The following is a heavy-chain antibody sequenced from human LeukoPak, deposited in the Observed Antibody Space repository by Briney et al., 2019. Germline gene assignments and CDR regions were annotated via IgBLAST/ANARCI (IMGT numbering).Heavy chain of an antibody. V-gene: IGHV3-23*01. J-gene: IGHJ4*02. CDR3: AKDWFGGVIVGGVFDY. Sequence: GGSLRLSCAASGFTFSDYYMSWIRQAPGKGLEWVSAISGSGGSTYYADSVKGRFTISRDNSKNTLYLQMNSLRAEDTAVYYCAKDWFGGVIVGGVFDYWGQGTLVTVSS. CDR2: ISGSGGST. CDR1: GFTFSDYY. D-gene: IGHD3-16*02.